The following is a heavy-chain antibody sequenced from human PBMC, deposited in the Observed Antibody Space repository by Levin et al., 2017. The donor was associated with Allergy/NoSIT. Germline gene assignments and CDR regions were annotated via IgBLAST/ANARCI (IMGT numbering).Heavy chain of an antibody. CDR2: IWYDGSNK. Sequence: GGSLRLSCAASGFTFSSYGMHWVRQAPGKGLEWVAVIWYDGSNKYYADSVKGRFTISRDNSKNTLYLQMNSLRAEDTAVYYCARDLSGDTAMVDAFDIWGQGTMVTVSS. CDR3: ARDLSGDTAMVDAFDI. J-gene: IGHJ3*02. CDR1: GFTFSSYG. V-gene: IGHV3-33*01. D-gene: IGHD5-18*01.